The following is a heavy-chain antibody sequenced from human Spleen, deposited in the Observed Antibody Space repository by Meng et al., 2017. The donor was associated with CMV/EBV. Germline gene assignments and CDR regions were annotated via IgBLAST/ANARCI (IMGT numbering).Heavy chain of an antibody. CDR3: AREGLGSYFEY. J-gene: IGHJ4*02. CDR1: GDSVSSGSYY. Sequence: GSLRLSCTVSGDSVSSGSYYWSWIRQSPGKGLEWIGYIHNTGSTKYNPSLKSRVTMSLDPSKNQISLKLSSVTAADTAVYYCAREGLGSYFEYWGQGTLVTVSS. V-gene: IGHV4-61*01. CDR2: IHNTGST. D-gene: IGHD3/OR15-3a*01.